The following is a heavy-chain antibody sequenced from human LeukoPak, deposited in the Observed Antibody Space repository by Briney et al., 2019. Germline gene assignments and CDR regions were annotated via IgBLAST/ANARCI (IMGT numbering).Heavy chain of an antibody. J-gene: IGHJ4*02. CDR3: ARCGYSSGWYDY. D-gene: IGHD6-19*01. CDR1: GYTFTGYY. CDR2: INLNSGDA. Sequence: ASVKVSCKASGYTFTGYYMHWVRQAPGQGLEWMGWINLNSGDANYVSNFQGRVTMTRDTSISTAYMELSRLRSDDTAVYYCARCGYSSGWYDYWGQGTLVTVPS. V-gene: IGHV1-2*02.